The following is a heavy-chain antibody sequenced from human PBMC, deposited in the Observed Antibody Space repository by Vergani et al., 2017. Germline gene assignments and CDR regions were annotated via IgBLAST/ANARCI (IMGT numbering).Heavy chain of an antibody. CDR2: IIPILGIA. D-gene: IGHD5-18*01. CDR3: ARSGGTAIVSGFDY. CDR1: GGTFSSYT. V-gene: IGHV1-69*02. Sequence: QVQLVQSGAEVKKPGSSVKVSCKASGGTFSSYTISWVRQAPGQGLEWMGRIIPILGIANYAQKFQGRVTITADKSTSTAYMELSSLRSEDTAVYYCARSGGTAIVSGFDYWGQGTLVTVSS. J-gene: IGHJ4*02.